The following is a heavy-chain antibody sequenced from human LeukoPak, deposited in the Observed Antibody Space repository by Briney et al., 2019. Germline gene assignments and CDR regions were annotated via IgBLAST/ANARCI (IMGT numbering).Heavy chain of an antibody. CDR2: INRDGSRT. CDR1: GFAFSTYW. Sequence: PGGSLRLSCAASGFAFSTYWIHWVRQAPGKGLVWVSSINRDGSRTYYADSVKGRFTISRDNAKNTLYLQMNSLRAEDTAVFYCARYEGSEVPSIRGFDFWGQGTLVTVSS. V-gene: IGHV3-74*01. CDR3: ARYEGSEVPSIRGFDF. D-gene: IGHD3-16*01. J-gene: IGHJ4*02.